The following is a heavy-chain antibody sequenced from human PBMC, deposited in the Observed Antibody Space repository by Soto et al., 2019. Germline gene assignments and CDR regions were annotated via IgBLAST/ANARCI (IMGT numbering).Heavy chain of an antibody. D-gene: IGHD3-22*01. CDR1: GFTFSSYG. Sequence: QVQLVESGGGVVQPGRSLRLSCAASGFTFSSYGMHWVRQAPGKGLEWVAVIWYDGSSKYYADSVKGRFTISRDNSKNTLYLQMNSLRAEDTAVYYCAREALYYYDSSGAFDYWGQGTLVTVSS. J-gene: IGHJ4*02. CDR2: IWYDGSSK. CDR3: AREALYYYDSSGAFDY. V-gene: IGHV3-33*01.